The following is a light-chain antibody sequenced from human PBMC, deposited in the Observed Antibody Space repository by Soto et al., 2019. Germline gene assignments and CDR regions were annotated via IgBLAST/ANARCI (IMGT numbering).Light chain of an antibody. CDR3: FSYRSRSTLYV. CDR2: DVT. J-gene: IGLJ1*01. Sequence: QSALTQPASVSGSPGPSVTISCTGTTSDVGGYKYVSWYQQHPGKAPKLMIYDVTSRPSGVSDRFSGSKSGNTASLTISGHQAEDEADYYCFSYRSRSTLYVFGTGTKLTVL. CDR1: TSDVGGYKY. V-gene: IGLV2-14*03.